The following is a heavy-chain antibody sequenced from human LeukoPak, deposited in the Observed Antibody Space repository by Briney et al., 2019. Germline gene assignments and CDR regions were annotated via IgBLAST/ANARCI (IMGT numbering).Heavy chain of an antibody. CDR1: GYSFTDYY. J-gene: IGHJ5*02. D-gene: IGHD4-17*01. CDR2: INPNSGGT. CDR3: ARDPIGDSRYNWFDP. V-gene: IGHV1-2*06. Sequence: GASVKVSCKASGYSFTDYYIHWVRQVPGQGLEWMGRINPNSGGTDYAQQFQGRVTMTRDTSISTAYMELSRLRSDDTAVYYCARDPIGDSRYNWFDPWGQGTLVTVSS.